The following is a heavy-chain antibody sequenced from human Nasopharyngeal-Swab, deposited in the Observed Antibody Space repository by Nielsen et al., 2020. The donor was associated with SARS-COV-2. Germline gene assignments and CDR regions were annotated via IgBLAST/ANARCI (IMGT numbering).Heavy chain of an antibody. CDR1: GGSISPYY. CDR3: ARHFRGGDV. V-gene: IGHV4-59*08. D-gene: IGHD3-10*01. Sequence: SETLSLTCTVSGGSISPYYWGWVRQPPGKGLEWSGYIYYTGSTNYNPSLKSRLTISVDRSKNQFSLRLSSVTAADTAVYYCARHFRGGDVWGKGNTVTVSS. J-gene: IGHJ6*04. CDR2: IYYTGST.